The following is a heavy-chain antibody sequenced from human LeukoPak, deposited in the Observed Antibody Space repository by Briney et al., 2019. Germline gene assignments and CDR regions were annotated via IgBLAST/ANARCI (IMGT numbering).Heavy chain of an antibody. CDR1: GYTFTSYG. J-gene: IGHJ4*02. CDR2: ISAYNGNT. Sequence: ASVKVSCKASGYTFTSYGISWVRQAPGQGLEWMGWISAYNGNTNYAQKLQGRVTMTTDTSTSTAYMELRSLRSDDTAVYYCARDRDSHITMIVVVIYYFDYWGQGTLVTVSS. CDR3: ARDRDSHITMIVVVIYYFDY. V-gene: IGHV1-18*01. D-gene: IGHD3-22*01.